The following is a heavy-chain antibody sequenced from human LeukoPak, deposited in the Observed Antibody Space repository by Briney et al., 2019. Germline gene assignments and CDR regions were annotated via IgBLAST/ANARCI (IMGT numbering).Heavy chain of an antibody. CDR2: ISSSSSYI. CDR1: GFTFSSYS. Sequence: KPGGSLRLSCAASGFTFSSYSMNWVRQAPGKGLEWVSSISSSSSYIYYADSVKGRFTTSRDNAKNSLYLQMNSLRAEDTAVYHCARADDILTGYYTVDYWGQGTLVTVSS. CDR3: ARADDILTGYYTVDY. V-gene: IGHV3-21*01. D-gene: IGHD3-9*01. J-gene: IGHJ4*02.